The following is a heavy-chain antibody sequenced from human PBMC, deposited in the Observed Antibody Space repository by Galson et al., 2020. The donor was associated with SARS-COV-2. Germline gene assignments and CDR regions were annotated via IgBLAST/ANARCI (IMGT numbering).Heavy chain of an antibody. D-gene: IGHD2-15*01. Sequence: TCAVYGGSFSGYYWSWIRQPPGKGLEWIGEITHSGSTNYNPSLKSRVTLSVDTSKNQFSLKLSSVTAADTAVYYCARGCSGGSCYPRPFDYWGQGTLVTVSS. V-gene: IGHV4-34*01. CDR1: GGSFSGYY. CDR3: ARGCSGGSCYPRPFDY. CDR2: ITHSGST. J-gene: IGHJ4*02.